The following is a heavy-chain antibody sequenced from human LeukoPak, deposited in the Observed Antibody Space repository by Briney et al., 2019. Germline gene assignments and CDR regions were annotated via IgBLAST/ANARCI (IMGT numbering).Heavy chain of an antibody. CDR2: IYPGDSDT. CDR1: GYSFTTYW. J-gene: IGHJ5*02. CDR3: ARLSGQWLVRDWFDP. D-gene: IGHD6-19*01. V-gene: IGHV5-51*01. Sequence: GESLKVSCKGSGYSFTTYWIGWVRQMPGKGLEWMGIIYPGDSDTRYSPSFQGQVTISADKSISTAYLQWSSLKASDTAMYYCARLSGQWLVRDWFDPWGQGTLVTVSS.